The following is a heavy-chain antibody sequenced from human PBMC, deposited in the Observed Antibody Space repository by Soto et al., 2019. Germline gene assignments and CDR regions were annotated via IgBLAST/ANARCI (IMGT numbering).Heavy chain of an antibody. Sequence: LRLSCAASGFTFSDYYMSWIRQAPGKGLEWVSYISSSGSTIYYADSVKGRFTISRDNAKNSLYLQMNSLRAEDTAVYYCARDPPENYYYDSSGFNDAFDIWGQGTMVTVSS. CDR1: GFTFSDYY. D-gene: IGHD3-22*01. J-gene: IGHJ3*02. CDR3: ARDPPENYYYDSSGFNDAFDI. CDR2: ISSSGSTI. V-gene: IGHV3-11*01.